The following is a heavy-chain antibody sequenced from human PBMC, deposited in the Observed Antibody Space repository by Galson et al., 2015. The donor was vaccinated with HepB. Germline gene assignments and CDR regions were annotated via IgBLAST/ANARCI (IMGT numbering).Heavy chain of an antibody. Sequence: SVKVSCKASGYTFNDYYIHWVRQAPGQGLEWMGWLNPSTGVTKCAQKFQGTVTMTRDTFISTAYMELSGLTSDDTAVYYCVRDGSFDSWGQGTLIIVSS. V-gene: IGHV1-2*02. CDR3: VRDGSFDS. D-gene: IGHD3-10*01. CDR2: LNPSTGVT. J-gene: IGHJ4*02. CDR1: GYTFNDYY.